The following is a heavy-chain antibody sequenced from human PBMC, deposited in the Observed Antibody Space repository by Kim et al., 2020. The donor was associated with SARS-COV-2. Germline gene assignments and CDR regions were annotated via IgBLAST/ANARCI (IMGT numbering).Heavy chain of an antibody. CDR2: ISSSRSDK. D-gene: IGHD1-26*01. J-gene: IGHJ4*02. CDR3: AGGAWGFDY. V-gene: IGHV3-21*01. CDR1: GFNFSNDS. Sequence: GGSLRLSCAASGFNFSNDSMNWVRQAPGKGLEWVSSISSSRSDKYYGDSVRGRFTISRDTAENSLYLQMNSLRAEDTALYYCAGGAWGFDYWGQGTLVTVSP.